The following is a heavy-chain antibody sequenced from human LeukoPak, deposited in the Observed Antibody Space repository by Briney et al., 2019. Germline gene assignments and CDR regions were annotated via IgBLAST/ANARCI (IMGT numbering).Heavy chain of an antibody. V-gene: IGHV3-33*08. CDR3: ARGLSYDSSGYYFDY. CDR1: GFTVSSNY. D-gene: IGHD3-22*01. Sequence: PGGSLRLSCAASGFTVSSNYMSWVRQAPGKGLEWVAVIWYDGSNKYYADSVKGRFTISRDNSKNTLYLQMNSLRAEDTAVYYCARGLSYDSSGYYFDYWGQGTLVTVSS. CDR2: IWYDGSNK. J-gene: IGHJ4*02.